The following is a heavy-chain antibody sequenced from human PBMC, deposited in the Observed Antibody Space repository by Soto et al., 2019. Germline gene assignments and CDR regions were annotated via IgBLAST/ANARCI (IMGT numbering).Heavy chain of an antibody. D-gene: IGHD6-13*01. CDR2: IKQDGSEE. V-gene: IGHV3-7*03. CDR1: GITFSNHW. Sequence: PGGSLRLSCVASGITFSNHWLSWVRQAPGKGLEWVANIKQDGSEEYYMDSVKGRFSVSRDNTKSSLFLQMNSLRGDDTAVYYCSTLSSTWPTGVDYWGQGTLVTVSS. J-gene: IGHJ4*02. CDR3: STLSSTWPTGVDY.